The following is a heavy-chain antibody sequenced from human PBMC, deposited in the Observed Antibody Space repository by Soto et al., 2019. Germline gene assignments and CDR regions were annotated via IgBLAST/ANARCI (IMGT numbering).Heavy chain of an antibody. CDR2: INHRRST. D-gene: IGHD5-12*01. V-gene: IGHV4-34*02. CDR1: GESFIGYY. CDR3: ARTDIVTKNWFDP. Sequence: QVHLQQWGAGLLKPSETLSLTCAVYGESFIGYYWTWIRQPPGKGLEWIGEINHRRSTNYNPSLKSRVSISIDTSNNQFSLKLTSVTAAYTSVYYCARTDIVTKNWFDPWGQGTLVTVSS. J-gene: IGHJ5*02.